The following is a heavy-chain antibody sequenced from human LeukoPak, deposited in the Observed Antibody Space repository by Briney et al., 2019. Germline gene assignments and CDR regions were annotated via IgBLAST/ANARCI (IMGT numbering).Heavy chain of an antibody. CDR1: GYTFTSYD. Sequence: GASVKVSCKASGYTFTSYDINWVRQATGQGLEWMGWMNPNSGNTGYAQKFQGRVTMTRNTSISTAYMELSSLRSEDTAVYYCARVVRDPTAMATPWGQGTLVTVSS. CDR2: MNPNSGNT. D-gene: IGHD5-18*01. J-gene: IGHJ5*02. CDR3: ARVVRDPTAMATP. V-gene: IGHV1-8*01.